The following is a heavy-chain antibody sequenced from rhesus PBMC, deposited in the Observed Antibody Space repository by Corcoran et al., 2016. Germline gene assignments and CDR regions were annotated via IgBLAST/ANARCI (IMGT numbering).Heavy chain of an antibody. D-gene: IGHD1-44*01. CDR2: IGGSLGNT. V-gene: IGHV4-165*01. CDR1: GGSFSGYY. Sequence: QVQLQESCPGLVKPSETLSIPFAVSGGSFSGYYWGWSRQPPGKGLAWIGYIGGSLGNTDYNPSLRSRVTISTDTSKNQFSLKLTSVTAADTAVYYCVRDGGGVGTPDYWGQGVLVTVSS. CDR3: VRDGGGVGTPDY. J-gene: IGHJ4*01.